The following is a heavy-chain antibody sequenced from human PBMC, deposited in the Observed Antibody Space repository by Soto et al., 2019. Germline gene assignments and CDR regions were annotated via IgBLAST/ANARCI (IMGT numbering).Heavy chain of an antibody. V-gene: IGHV1-18*01. J-gene: IGHJ4*02. Sequence: QVQLVQSGGEVKKPGASVKVSCKTSGYTFTTYGISWVRQATGQGLEWVGWISAYSGKTHYAQKFQGKVTMTTDTSTNTAYLELRSLRSDDTAVYYCASDPYLGDHQYWGQGTLVTVSS. CDR3: ASDPYLGDHQY. CDR2: ISAYSGKT. D-gene: IGHD3-16*01. CDR1: GYTFTTYG.